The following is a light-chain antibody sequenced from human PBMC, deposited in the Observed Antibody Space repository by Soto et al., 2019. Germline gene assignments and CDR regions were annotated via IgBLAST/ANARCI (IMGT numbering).Light chain of an antibody. CDR2: KAS. V-gene: IGKV1-5*03. CDR1: QSISSW. J-gene: IGKJ3*01. CDR3: QQYNSWLT. Sequence: DIQMTQSPSTLSASVGDRVTITCRASQSISSWLAWYQQKPGKAPKLLIYKASSLESGVPSRFSGSGSGTEFTLTISSLQPDDFATYYCQQYNSWLTFGPGTKVDIK.